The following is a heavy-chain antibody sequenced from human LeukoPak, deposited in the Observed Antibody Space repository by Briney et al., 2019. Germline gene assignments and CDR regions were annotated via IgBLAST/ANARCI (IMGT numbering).Heavy chain of an antibody. V-gene: IGHV3-20*04. J-gene: IGHJ6*03. D-gene: IGHD3-9*01. CDR2: IHWNGDTT. CDR3: ARGLRYYYYYYMDV. CDR1: GFTFDDYG. Sequence: GGSLRLSCAASGFTFDDYGMNWVRQASGKGLEWISGIHWNGDTTNYAASVEGRFTISRDNAKNSLYLQMNSLRAEDTALYYCARGLRYYYYYYMDVWGKGTTVTVSS.